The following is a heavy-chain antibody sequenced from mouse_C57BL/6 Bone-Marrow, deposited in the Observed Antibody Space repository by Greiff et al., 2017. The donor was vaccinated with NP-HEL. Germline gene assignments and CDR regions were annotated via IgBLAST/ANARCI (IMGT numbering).Heavy chain of an antibody. CDR2: IDPEDGDT. D-gene: IGHD1-1*01. CDR3: TTASRGGYFDY. Sequence: VQLKQSGAELVRPGASVKLSCTASGFNIKDYYMHWVKQRPEQGLEWIGRIDPEDGDTEYAPKFQGKATMTADTSSNTAYLQLSSLTAEDTSVYYCTTASRGGYFDYWGQGTTLTVSS. J-gene: IGHJ2*01. CDR1: GFNIKDYY. V-gene: IGHV14-1*01.